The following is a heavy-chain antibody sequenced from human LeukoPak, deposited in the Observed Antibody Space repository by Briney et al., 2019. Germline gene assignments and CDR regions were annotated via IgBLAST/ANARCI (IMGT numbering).Heavy chain of an antibody. V-gene: IGHV3-11*04. Sequence: GGSLRLSCAASGFTFSDYYMSWIRQAPGKGLEWVSYISSSGSTIYYADSVKGRFTISRDNAKNSLYLQMNSLRAEDTAVYYCARIIYGGNSDEAFDIWGQGTMVTVSS. D-gene: IGHD4-23*01. J-gene: IGHJ3*02. CDR1: GFTFSDYY. CDR3: ARIIYGGNSDEAFDI. CDR2: ISSSGSTI.